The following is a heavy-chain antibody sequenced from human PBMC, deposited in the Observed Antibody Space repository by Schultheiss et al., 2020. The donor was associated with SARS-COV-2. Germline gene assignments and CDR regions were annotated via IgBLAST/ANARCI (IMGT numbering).Heavy chain of an antibody. D-gene: IGHD3-16*01. CDR2: INHSGST. J-gene: IGHJ3*02. CDR3: ARGRGDKRADDI. Sequence: SETLSLTCAVYGGSFSGYYWSWIRQPPGKGLEWIGEINHSGSTNYNPSLKSRVTTSVDTSKNQFSLKLNSVTAADTAVYYCARGRGDKRADDIWGQGTMVTVSS. CDR1: GGSFSGYY. V-gene: IGHV4-34*01.